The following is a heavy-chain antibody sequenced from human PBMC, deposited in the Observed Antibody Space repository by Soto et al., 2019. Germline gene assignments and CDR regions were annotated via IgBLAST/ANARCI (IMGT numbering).Heavy chain of an antibody. V-gene: IGHV3-30*03. Sequence: GGSLRLSCTASGFTFRSYDMHWVRQALGKGLEWVALISYDGSKKYYADSVKGRFTISRDNSKNTLYLQMNSPRGDDTAIYYCASRIAVTAIDYWGQGALVTVSS. CDR3: ASRIAVTAIDY. CDR2: ISYDGSKK. D-gene: IGHD6-19*01. CDR1: GFTFRSYD. J-gene: IGHJ4*02.